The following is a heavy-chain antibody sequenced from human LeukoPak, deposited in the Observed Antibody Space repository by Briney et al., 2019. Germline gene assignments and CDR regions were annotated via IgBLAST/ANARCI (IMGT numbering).Heavy chain of an antibody. J-gene: IGHJ4*02. D-gene: IGHD6-13*01. CDR1: GYSISSGYY. CDR3: ARVQQQLVPDYFDY. V-gene: IGHV4-38-2*02. CDR2: IYHSGST. Sequence: SATLSLTFTVSGYSISSGYYWGWLRQPPGKGLEWIGSIYHSGSTYYNPSLKSRVTISVDTSKNQFSLKLSSVTAADTAVYYCARVQQQLVPDYFDYWGQGTLVTVSS.